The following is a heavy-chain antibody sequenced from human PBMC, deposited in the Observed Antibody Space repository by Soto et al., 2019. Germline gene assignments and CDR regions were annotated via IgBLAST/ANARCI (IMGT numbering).Heavy chain of an antibody. Sequence: GASVKVSCKASGGTFSSYAISWVRQAPGQGLEWMGGIIPIFGTANYAQKFQGRVTITAGEFTSTAYMELSSLRSEDTAVYYCARDAAAADSAPMNYWGQGTLVTVSS. D-gene: IGHD6-13*01. V-gene: IGHV1-69*13. CDR3: ARDAAAADSAPMNY. CDR2: IIPIFGTA. CDR1: GGTFSSYA. J-gene: IGHJ4*02.